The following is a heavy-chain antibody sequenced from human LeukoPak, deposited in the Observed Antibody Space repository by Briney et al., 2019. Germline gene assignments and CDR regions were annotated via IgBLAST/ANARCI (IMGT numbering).Heavy chain of an antibody. D-gene: IGHD3-3*01. CDR3: ARLPLREWSYAFDI. V-gene: IGHV4-34*01. J-gene: IGHJ3*02. CDR1: GGSISAYY. Sequence: SETLSLTCTVSGGSISAYYWSWIRQPPGKGLEWIGEINHSGSTNYNPSLKSRVTISVDTSKNQFSLKLSSVTAADTAVYYCARLPLREWSYAFDIWGQGTMVTVSS. CDR2: INHSGST.